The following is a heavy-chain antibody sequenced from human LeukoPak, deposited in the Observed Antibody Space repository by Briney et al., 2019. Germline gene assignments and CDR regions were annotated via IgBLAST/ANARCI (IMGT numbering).Heavy chain of an antibody. Sequence: GSSVKVSCKASGGTFSSYAISWVRQAPGQGLEWMGGIIPIFGTANSAQRFQGRVTITRAVSTSTADMELSSLRSEDTAVYYCASSRRGYCGGDCYKTYYYYYYYMDVWGKGTTVTVSS. CDR3: ASSRRGYCGGDCYKTYYYYYYYMDV. V-gene: IGHV1-69*05. CDR1: GGTFSSYA. CDR2: IIPIFGTA. D-gene: IGHD2-21*02. J-gene: IGHJ6*03.